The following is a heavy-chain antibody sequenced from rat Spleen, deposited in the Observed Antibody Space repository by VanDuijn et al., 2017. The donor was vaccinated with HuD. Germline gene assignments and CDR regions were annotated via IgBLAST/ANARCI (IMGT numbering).Heavy chain of an antibody. V-gene: IGHV5S13*01. CDR3: TRGGYFRY. Sequence: EVRLVESGGGSVQPGRSLKLSCAGSGFTFRVYGMAWVRQAPTKGLEWVASISTGGSYTFYRDSVKGRFTISRDDAKNTVSLQMDSLRSEDTATYFCTRGGYFRYWGQGVMVTVSS. CDR2: ISTGGSYT. J-gene: IGHJ2*01. CDR1: GFTFRVYG. D-gene: IGHD1-12*03.